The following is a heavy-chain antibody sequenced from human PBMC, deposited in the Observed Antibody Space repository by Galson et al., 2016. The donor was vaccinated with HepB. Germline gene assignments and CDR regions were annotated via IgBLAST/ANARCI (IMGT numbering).Heavy chain of an antibody. V-gene: IGHV3-11*03. J-gene: IGHJ4*02. CDR2: ISSSSSDP. CDR3: ARMRGDYDY. D-gene: IGHD4-17*01. Sequence: SLRLSCAASGFTFSDYYMTWIRQAPGKGLELVSYISSSSSDPNYADSVKGRFTISRDNAKNSLYLQMNSLRAEDTAVYYCARMRGDYDYWGQGTLVTVSS. CDR1: GFTFSDYY.